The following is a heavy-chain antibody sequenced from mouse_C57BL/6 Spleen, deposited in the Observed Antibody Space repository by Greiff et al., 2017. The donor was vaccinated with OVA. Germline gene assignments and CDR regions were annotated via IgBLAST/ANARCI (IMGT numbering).Heavy chain of an antibody. CDR3: ARGEYDYDVDYAMDY. V-gene: IGHV1-80*01. Sequence: VQLQQSGAELVKPGASVKISCKASGYAFSSYWMNWVKQRPGKGLEWIGQIYPGDGDTNYNGKFKGKATLTADKSSSTAYMQLSSLTSEDSAVYVCARGEYDYDVDYAMDYWGQGTSVTVSS. CDR1: GYAFSSYW. D-gene: IGHD2-4*01. CDR2: IYPGDGDT. J-gene: IGHJ4*01.